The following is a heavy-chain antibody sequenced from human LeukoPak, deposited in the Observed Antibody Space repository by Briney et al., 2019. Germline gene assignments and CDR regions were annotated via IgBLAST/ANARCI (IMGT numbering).Heavy chain of an antibody. V-gene: IGHV6-1*01. CDR1: GDSVSSNSAA. J-gene: IGHJ3*02. Sequence: SQTLSLTCVISGDSVSSNSAAWNWIRQSPSRGLEWLGRTYYRSKWFNDYAVSVKSRITIKPDTSKNQFSLQLNSVTAADTAVYYCAREISWSRGAFDIWGQGTMVTVSS. CDR3: AREISWSRGAFDI. CDR2: TYYRSKWFN. D-gene: IGHD6-13*01.